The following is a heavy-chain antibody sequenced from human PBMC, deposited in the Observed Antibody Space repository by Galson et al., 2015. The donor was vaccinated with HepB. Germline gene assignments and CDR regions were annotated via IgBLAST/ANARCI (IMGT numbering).Heavy chain of an antibody. CDR2: ITGSGVST. CDR3: ARGPYFDSSPFDY. Sequence: SLRLSCAASGFTFTNYAMSWVRQAPGKGLEWVSCITGSGVSTYYADSVEGRFTISRDNSKNTVYLQMNSLRAEDTAVYFCARGPYFDSSPFDYWGQGARATVSS. D-gene: IGHD3-22*01. CDR1: GFTFTNYA. J-gene: IGHJ4*02. V-gene: IGHV3-23*01.